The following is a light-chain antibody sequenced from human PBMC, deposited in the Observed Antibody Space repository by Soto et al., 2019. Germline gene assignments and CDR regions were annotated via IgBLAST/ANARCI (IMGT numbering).Light chain of an antibody. Sequence: IQLTQSPSSLSASVGDRVTITCRASPAIASFLAWYQQKPGTAPKLLIYGASTLQSGVPSRFSGSRSGTDYTLTIASLQPEDFATYYCLQYYNFSWTFGQGTKVDIK. CDR2: GAS. CDR1: PAIASF. CDR3: LQYYNFSWT. J-gene: IGKJ1*01. V-gene: IGKV1-9*01.